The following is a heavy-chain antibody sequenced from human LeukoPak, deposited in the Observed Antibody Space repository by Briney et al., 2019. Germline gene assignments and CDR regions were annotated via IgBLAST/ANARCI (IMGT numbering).Heavy chain of an antibody. V-gene: IGHV1-2*02. CDR3: ARVDIVVVPAAISTPYYYYGMDV. Sequence: GASVKVSCKASGYTFTGYYMHWVRQAPGQGLEWMGWINPNSGGTNYAQKSQGRVTMTRDTSISTAYMELSRLRSDDTAVYYCARVDIVVVPAAISTPYYYYGMDVWGQGTTVTVSS. CDR2: INPNSGGT. CDR1: GYTFTGYY. J-gene: IGHJ6*02. D-gene: IGHD2-2*01.